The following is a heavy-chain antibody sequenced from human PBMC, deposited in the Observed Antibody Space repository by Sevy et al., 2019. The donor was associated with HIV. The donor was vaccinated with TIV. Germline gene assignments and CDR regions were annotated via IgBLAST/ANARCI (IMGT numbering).Heavy chain of an antibody. D-gene: IGHD6-13*01. CDR3: ATGGYSSSWPIDY. V-gene: IGHV3-30-3*01. J-gene: IGHJ4*02. CDR1: GFIFSSYA. CDR2: ISYDGTKK. Sequence: GGSLRLSCVASGFIFSSYAMHWVRQVPGKGLEWVAVISYDGTKKYYAVSVKGRFTISRDNSKNTLFLQMNSLRAEDTAVYYCATGGYSSSWPIDYWGQGTLVTVSS.